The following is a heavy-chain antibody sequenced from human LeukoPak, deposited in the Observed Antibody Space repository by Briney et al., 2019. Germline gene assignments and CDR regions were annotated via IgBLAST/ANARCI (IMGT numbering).Heavy chain of an antibody. CDR2: IKQDGSEK. D-gene: IGHD3-9*01. Sequence: GGSLRLSCAASGFTFSSYWMSWVRQAPGKGLEWVANIKQDGSEKYYVDSVKGRFTISRDNAKNSLYLQMNSLRAEDTAVYYCARAGILTGYWNFDYWGQGTLVTVSS. V-gene: IGHV3-7*01. J-gene: IGHJ4*02. CDR3: ARAGILTGYWNFDY. CDR1: GFTFSSYW.